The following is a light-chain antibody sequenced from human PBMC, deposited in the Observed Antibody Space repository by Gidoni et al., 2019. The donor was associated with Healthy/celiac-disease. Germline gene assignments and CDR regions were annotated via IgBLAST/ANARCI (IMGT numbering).Light chain of an antibody. CDR1: QSVSSY. CDR2: DAS. CDR3: QQRSNWPPFT. V-gene: IGKV3-11*01. J-gene: IGKJ3*01. Sequence: IVLTQSPATLSLSPGERATLSCRASQSVSSYLAWYQQKPGQAPRRLIYDASNRATGIPARFSGSGSGTDFTLTISSLEPEEFAVYYCQQRSNWPPFTFGPXTKVDIK.